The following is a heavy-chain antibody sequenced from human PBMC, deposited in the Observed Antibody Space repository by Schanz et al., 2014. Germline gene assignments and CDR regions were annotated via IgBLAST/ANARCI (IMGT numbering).Heavy chain of an antibody. CDR3: AGAVATIRADSFDI. CDR1: GFNFNTYA. J-gene: IGHJ3*02. Sequence: EVQLVESGGGVVRPGGSLRLACAASGFNFNTYAMSWVRQAPGKGLEWVSGMSGSGSTADYADSVKGRFTISRDNAKNSLYLQMNSLRAEDTAIYYCAGAVATIRADSFDIWGQGTMVAVSS. CDR2: MSGSGSTA. V-gene: IGHV3-23*04. D-gene: IGHD5-12*01.